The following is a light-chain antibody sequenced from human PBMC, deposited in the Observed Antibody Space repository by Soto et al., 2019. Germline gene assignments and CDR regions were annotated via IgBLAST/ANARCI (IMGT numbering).Light chain of an antibody. CDR3: QQYNGYWT. J-gene: IGKJ1*01. CDR2: EAS. CDR1: QSISDS. Sequence: DIQMTQSPSTLSASVGDRVTITCRASQSISDSLAWYQQKPGKAPELLIYEASSLKSGVPSRFSGSRSGTESTLTISSLQPDDFATYYCQQYNGYWTFGQGTKVEIK. V-gene: IGKV1-5*03.